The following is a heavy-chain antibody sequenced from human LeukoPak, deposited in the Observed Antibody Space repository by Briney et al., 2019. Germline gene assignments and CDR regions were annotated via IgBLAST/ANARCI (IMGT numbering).Heavy chain of an antibody. J-gene: IGHJ6*02. CDR2: ISSTSSYI. CDR3: AKDLSDSSSWYLYYYYYGMDV. V-gene: IGHV3-21*01. Sequence: GGSLRLSCAASGFTFSSYTMNWVRQAPGKGLEWVSSISSTSSYIYYADSVKGRFTIFRDNAKNSLYLQMTSLRAEDTAVYYCAKDLSDSSSWYLYYYYYGMDVWGQGTTVTVSS. D-gene: IGHD6-13*01. CDR1: GFTFSSYT.